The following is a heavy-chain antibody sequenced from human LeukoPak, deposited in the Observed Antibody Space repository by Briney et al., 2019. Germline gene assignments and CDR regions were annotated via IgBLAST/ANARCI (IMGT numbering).Heavy chain of an antibody. V-gene: IGHV4-59*01. CDR3: ARVFANHYFDY. J-gene: IGHJ4*02. CDR1: GGSISSYY. CDR2: IYYSGST. Sequence: PSETLSLTCTVSGGSISSYYWSWIRQPPGKGLEWIGYIYYSGSTNYNPSLKSRVTISVGTSKNQFSLKLSSVTAADTAVYYCARVFANHYFDYWGQGTLVTVSS.